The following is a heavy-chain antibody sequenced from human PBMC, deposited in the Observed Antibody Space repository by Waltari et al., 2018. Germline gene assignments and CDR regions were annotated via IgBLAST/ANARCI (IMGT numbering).Heavy chain of an antibody. CDR1: GGTFSSYA. CDR3: ARLVWYQSGSDYYYYMDV. CDR2: IIPIFGTA. J-gene: IGHJ6*03. V-gene: IGHV1-69*14. D-gene: IGHD6-13*01. Sequence: QVQLVQSGAEVKKPGSSVKVSCKASGGTFSSYAISWVRQAPGQGLEWMGGIIPIFGTANYARKFKGRVTITADKSTSTAYMELSSLRSEDTAVYYCARLVWYQSGSDYYYYMDVWGKGTTVTVSS.